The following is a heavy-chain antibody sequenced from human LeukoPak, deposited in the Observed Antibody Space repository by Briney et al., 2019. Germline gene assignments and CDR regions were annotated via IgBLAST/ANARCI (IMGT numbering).Heavy chain of an antibody. CDR2: IIPIFGTA. V-gene: IGHV1-69*05. CDR3: ARGLGMDGYYYYYMDV. J-gene: IGHJ6*03. Sequence: SVKVSCKASGYTFTSYGISWVRQAPGQGLEWMGGIIPIFGTANYAQKFQGRVTITTDESTSTAYMELSSLRSEDTAVYYCARGLGMDGYYYYYMDVWGKGTTVTVSS. D-gene: IGHD7-27*01. CDR1: GYTFTSYG.